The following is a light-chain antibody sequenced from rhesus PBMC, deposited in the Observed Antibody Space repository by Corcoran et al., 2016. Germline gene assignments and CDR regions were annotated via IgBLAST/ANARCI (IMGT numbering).Light chain of an antibody. CDR3: LQSSNWPFT. CDR1: QSVSSY. CDR2: VAS. V-gene: IGKV3-24*04. J-gene: IGKJ3*01. Sequence: EIVMTQSPATMALSPGERATLSCRASQSVSSYLAWYQQKPGQAPRLLIYVASSRATGSPDRFSGSGSGTEFTLPISSLEPEDVGVYFCLQSSNWPFTFGPGTKLDI.